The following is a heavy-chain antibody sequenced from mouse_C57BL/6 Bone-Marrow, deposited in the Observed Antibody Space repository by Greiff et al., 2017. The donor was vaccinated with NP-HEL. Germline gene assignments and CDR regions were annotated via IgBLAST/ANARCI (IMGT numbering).Heavy chain of an antibody. J-gene: IGHJ4*01. CDR2: IYPRDGST. D-gene: IGHD1-1*01. Sequence: QVQLQQSDAELVKPGASVKISCKVSGYTFTDYTIHWMKQRPEQGLEWIGYIYPRDGSTKYYEKFKGKATLTADKSSSTAYMQLNSLTSEDSAVDFCARESRYGYYAMDYWGRGTSVTVTS. CDR1: GYTFTDYT. V-gene: IGHV1-78*01. CDR3: ARESRYGYYAMDY.